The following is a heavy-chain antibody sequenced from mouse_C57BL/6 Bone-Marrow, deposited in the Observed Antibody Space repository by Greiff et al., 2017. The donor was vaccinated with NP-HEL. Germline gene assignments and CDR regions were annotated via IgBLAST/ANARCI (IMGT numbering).Heavy chain of an antibody. D-gene: IGHD3-1*01. CDR1: GYTFTDYY. CDR2: INPYNGGT. V-gene: IGHV1-19*01. CDR3: ASRGGHYAMDY. Sequence: VQLQQSGPVLVKPGASVKMSCKASGYTFTDYYMNWVKQSHGKSLEWIGVINPYNGGTSYNQKFKGKATLTVDKSSSTAYMELNSLTSEDSAVYYCASRGGHYAMDYWGQGTSVTVSS. J-gene: IGHJ4*01.